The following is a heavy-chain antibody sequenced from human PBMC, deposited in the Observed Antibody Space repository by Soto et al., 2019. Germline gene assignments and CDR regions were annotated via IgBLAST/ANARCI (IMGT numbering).Heavy chain of an antibody. J-gene: IGHJ4*02. V-gene: IGHV3-30*18. CDR3: AKMYSSGWQTRNDH. Sequence: PGGSLRLSCAASGFTFSSYGMHWVRQAPGKGLEWVAVISYDGSNKYYADSVKGRFTISRDNSKNTLYLQMDSLRTEDTAVYYCAKMYSSGWQTRNDHCGEGTLVTVSS. D-gene: IGHD6-19*01. CDR2: ISYDGSNK. CDR1: GFTFSSYG.